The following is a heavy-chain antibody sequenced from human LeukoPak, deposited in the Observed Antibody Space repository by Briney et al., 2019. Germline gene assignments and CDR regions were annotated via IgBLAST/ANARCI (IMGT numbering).Heavy chain of an antibody. V-gene: IGHV4-59*11. D-gene: IGHD3-22*01. CDR1: GLTFSTHW. CDR2: IYYSGST. CDR3: ARERGGSSGYYLDY. J-gene: IGHJ4*02. Sequence: GSLRLSCEASGLTFSTHWMTWVRQPPGKGLEWIGYIYYSGSTNYNPSLKSRVTISVDTSKNQFSLKLSSVTAADTAVYYCARERGGSSGYYLDYWGQGTLVTVSS.